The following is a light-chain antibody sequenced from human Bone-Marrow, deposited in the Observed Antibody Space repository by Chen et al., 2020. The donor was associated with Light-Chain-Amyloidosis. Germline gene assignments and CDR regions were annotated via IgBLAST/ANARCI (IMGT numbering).Light chain of an antibody. CDR2: EVT. J-gene: IGLJ1*01. CDR1: SSDVGGDNH. V-gene: IGLV2-14*01. Sequence: SALTQPASVSGSPGPSITISCTGTSSDVGGDNHVSWYQQHTDKAPKLMIYEVTNRPSWVPDRFSGSKSDNTASLTISELQTEDEADYFCSSYTITNTLVFGSGTRVTVL. CDR3: SSYTITNTLV.